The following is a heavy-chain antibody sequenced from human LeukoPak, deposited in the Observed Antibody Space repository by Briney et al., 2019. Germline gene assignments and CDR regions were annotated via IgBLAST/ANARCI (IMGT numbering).Heavy chain of an antibody. CDR2: IYPGDSDT. CDR1: GYTFTNFW. CDR3: ARGGGYNYGTFDY. D-gene: IGHD5-18*01. V-gene: IGHV5-51*01. J-gene: IGHJ4*02. Sequence: GAPLHTSCQGSGYTFTNFWIGWVRQLPGKGLERTGIIYPGDSDTRYSPSFQVQVTIPADKSISTAYLQWSSLNASDTAMYYCARGGGYNYGTFDYWGQGTLVTVSS.